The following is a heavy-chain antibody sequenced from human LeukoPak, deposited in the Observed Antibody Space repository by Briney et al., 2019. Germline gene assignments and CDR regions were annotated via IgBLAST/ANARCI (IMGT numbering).Heavy chain of an antibody. D-gene: IGHD3-10*01. J-gene: IGHJ4*02. CDR2: IYYSGIT. CDR1: GGSISIGGYY. Sequence: SETLSLTCTVSGGSISIGGYYWSWLRQHPGKGLEWIGYIYYSGITYYNPSLKSRVTISVDTSKNQFSLYLSSVTAADTAVYYCARVTSGEFADYWGQGTLVTVSS. V-gene: IGHV4-31*03. CDR3: ARVTSGEFADY.